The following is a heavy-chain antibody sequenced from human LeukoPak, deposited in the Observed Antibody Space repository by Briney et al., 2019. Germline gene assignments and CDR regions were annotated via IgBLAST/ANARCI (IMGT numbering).Heavy chain of an antibody. J-gene: IGHJ4*02. CDR2: ISYDGSNK. V-gene: IGHV3-30-3*01. CDR1: GFTFSSYA. Sequence: GGSLRLPCAASGFTFSSYAMHWVRQAPGKGLEWVAVISYDGSNKYYADSVKGRFTISRDNSKNTLYLQMNSLRAEDTAVYYCARDTSILRYFDNYFDYWGQGTLVTVSS. CDR3: ARDTSILRYFDNYFDY. D-gene: IGHD3-9*01.